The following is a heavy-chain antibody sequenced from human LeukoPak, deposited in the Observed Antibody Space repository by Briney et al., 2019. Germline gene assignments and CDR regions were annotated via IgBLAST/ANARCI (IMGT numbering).Heavy chain of an antibody. CDR2: ISGNGGST. D-gene: IGHD6-19*01. J-gene: IGHJ4*02. V-gene: IGHV3-23*01. CDR1: GFTFTNYA. Sequence: GGSLRLSCAASGFTFTNYAMSWVRQAPGKGLEWVSAISGNGGSTYYADSVKGRFTISRDNSKNTLYLQMNSLSAEDTAVYYCAKFRPITSVAGTIFHYWGQGALVTVSS. CDR3: AKFRPITSVAGTIFHY.